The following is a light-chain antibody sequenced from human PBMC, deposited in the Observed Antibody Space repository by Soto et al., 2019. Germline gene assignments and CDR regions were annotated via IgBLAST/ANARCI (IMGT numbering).Light chain of an antibody. CDR3: SSYTSSSTLEVV. Sequence: QSALTQPASVSGSPGQSITISCTGTSSDVGGYNYVSWYQQRPGKAPKLMIYDVSNRPSGVSNRFSGSKSGNTASLTISGLLAEDEADYYCSSYTSSSTLEVVFGGGTKLTVL. CDR1: SSDVGGYNY. J-gene: IGLJ2*01. CDR2: DVS. V-gene: IGLV2-14*01.